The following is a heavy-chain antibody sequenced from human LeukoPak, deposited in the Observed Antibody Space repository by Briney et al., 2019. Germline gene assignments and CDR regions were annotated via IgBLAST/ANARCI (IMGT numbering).Heavy chain of an antibody. CDR1: GDSVSNDAAT. D-gene: IGHD2-8*02. Sequence: SQTLSLTCAISGDSVSNDAATWNWIRQSPSRGLEWLGRTYFRSTWKSTYRASLQSRLTIMADASKNQFSLQLRSVTPEDTAVYYCVRDGYWAFWGQGTLVTVSS. V-gene: IGHV6-1*01. J-gene: IGHJ4*02. CDR3: VRDGYWAF. CDR2: TYFRSTWKS.